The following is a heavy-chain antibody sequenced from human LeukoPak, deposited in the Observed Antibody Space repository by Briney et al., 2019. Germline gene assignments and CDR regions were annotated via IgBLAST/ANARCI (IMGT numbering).Heavy chain of an antibody. Sequence: GSLRLSCAASGFTFSSYWMSWVRRAPGKGLEWVANIKQDGSEKYYMDSVKGRFTISRDNAKNSLYLQMNSLRAEDTAVYYCARYSSSYLPDYWGQGTLVTVSS. CDR3: ARYSSSYLPDY. CDR2: IKQDGSEK. D-gene: IGHD6-13*01. J-gene: IGHJ4*02. CDR1: GFTFSSYW. V-gene: IGHV3-7*01.